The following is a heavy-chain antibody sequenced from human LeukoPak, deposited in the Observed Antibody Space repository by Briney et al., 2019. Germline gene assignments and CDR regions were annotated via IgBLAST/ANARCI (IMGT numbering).Heavy chain of an antibody. V-gene: IGHV4-34*01. CDR2: INHSGST. Sequence: KTGGSLRLSCAASGFTFSSYWMSWVRQPPGKGLEWIGEINHSGSTNYNPSLKSRVTISVDTSKNQFSLKLSSVTAADTAVYYCARQGRWEYSGSYYGEFYFDYWGQGTLVTVSS. CDR1: GFTFSSYW. D-gene: IGHD1-26*01. J-gene: IGHJ4*02. CDR3: ARQGRWEYSGSYYGEFYFDY.